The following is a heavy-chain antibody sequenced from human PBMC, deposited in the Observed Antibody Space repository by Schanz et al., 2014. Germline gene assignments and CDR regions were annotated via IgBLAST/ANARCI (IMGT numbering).Heavy chain of an antibody. CDR2: ISGTTTYT. D-gene: IGHD3-10*01. J-gene: IGHJ6*02. V-gene: IGHV3-11*05. CDR3: ARDFDDRRSYDSGCCMGDCMDV. Sequence: QVQLVESGGGLVKPGGSLRLSCAASGFTFSDYYMSWIRQAPGKGLEWVSYISGTTTYTNYADSVKGRFTISRDNAKSALDLQMNSLKAEDTTVYYYARDFDDRRSYDSGCCMGDCMDVWGQGTTVTVSS. CDR1: GFTFSDYY.